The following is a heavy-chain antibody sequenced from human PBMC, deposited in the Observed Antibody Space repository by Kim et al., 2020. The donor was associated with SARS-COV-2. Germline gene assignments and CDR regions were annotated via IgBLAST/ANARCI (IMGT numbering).Heavy chain of an antibody. J-gene: IGHJ4*02. CDR2: ISSSSSTI. CDR1: GFTFSSYS. CDR3: ARDGGCSGGSCSGLLTVLGLDY. V-gene: IGHV3-48*02. D-gene: IGHD2-15*01. Sequence: GGSLRLSCAASGFTFSSYSMNWVRQAPGKGLEWVSYISSSSSTIYYADSVKGRFTISRDNAKNSLYLQMNSLRDEDTAVYYCARDGGCSGGSCSGLLTVLGLDYWGQGTMVTVSS.